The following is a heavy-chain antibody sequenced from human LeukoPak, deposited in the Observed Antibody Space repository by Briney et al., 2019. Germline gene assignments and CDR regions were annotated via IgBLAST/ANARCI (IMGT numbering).Heavy chain of an antibody. CDR2: ISAYNGNT. CDR1: GYTFTSYG. J-gene: IGHJ4*02. V-gene: IGHV1-18*01. CDR3: TRVIAVADDFDY. D-gene: IGHD6-19*01. Sequence: ASVKVSCKASGYTFTSYGISWVRQAPGQGLEWMGWISAYNGNTNYAQKLQGRVTMTTDTSTSTAYMELRSLRSDDTAVYYCTRVIAVADDFDYWGQGTLVTVSS.